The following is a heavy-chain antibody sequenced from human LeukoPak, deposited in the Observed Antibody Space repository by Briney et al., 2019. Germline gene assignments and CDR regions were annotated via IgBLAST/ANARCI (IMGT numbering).Heavy chain of an antibody. Sequence: SETLSLTCTVSGGSISSGGYYWSWIRQHPGKGLEWIGYIYYSGSTYYNASLKSRVTISVDTSKNQFSLKLSSVTAADTAVYYCAREGRTRRAFDIWGQGTMVTVSS. CDR3: AREGRTRRAFDI. V-gene: IGHV4-31*03. CDR1: GGSISSGGYY. D-gene: IGHD1-1*01. J-gene: IGHJ3*02. CDR2: IYYSGST.